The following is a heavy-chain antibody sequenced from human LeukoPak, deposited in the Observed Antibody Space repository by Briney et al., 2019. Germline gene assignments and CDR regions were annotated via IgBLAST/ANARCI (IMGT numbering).Heavy chain of an antibody. CDR2: IYYSGST. D-gene: IGHD3-10*01. V-gene: IGHV4-30-4*01. Sequence: SETLSLTCTVSGGSIGSGDYYWSWIRQPPGEGLEWIGYIYYSGSTYYYPSLKSRVTISIDTSKNQFSLRLTSVTAADTAVYYCARDRWFPSPYGMDVWGQGTTVTVSS. CDR3: ARDRWFPSPYGMDV. J-gene: IGHJ6*02. CDR1: GGSIGSGDYY.